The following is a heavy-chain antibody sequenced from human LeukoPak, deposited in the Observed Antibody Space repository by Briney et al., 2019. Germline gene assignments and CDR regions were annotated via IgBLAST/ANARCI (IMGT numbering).Heavy chain of an antibody. J-gene: IGHJ4*02. CDR2: ISSGSTYI. D-gene: IGHD5-24*01. Sequence: TGGSLRLSCAASGFTFSSYAMNWVRQAPGKGLEWVSPISSGSTYIYYADSVKGRFTISRDNAKNSLYLQMNSLRAEDSAVYYCARDLGNSRDGYNLGKDYWGQGTLVTVSS. CDR1: GFTFSSYA. CDR3: ARDLGNSRDGYNLGKDY. V-gene: IGHV3-21*01.